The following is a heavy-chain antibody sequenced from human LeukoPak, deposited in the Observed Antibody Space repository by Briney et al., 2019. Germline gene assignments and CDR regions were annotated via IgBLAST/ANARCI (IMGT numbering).Heavy chain of an antibody. V-gene: IGHV3-11*01. J-gene: IGHJ4*02. D-gene: IGHD5-12*01. Sequence: GGSLRLSCAASGFTFSDCYMSWIRQAPGKGLEWVSYISSSGSTIYYADSVKGRFTISRDNAKNSLYLQMNSLRAEDTAVYYCAREYSSEYYFDYWGQGTLVTVSS. CDR3: AREYSSEYYFDY. CDR2: ISSSGSTI. CDR1: GFTFSDCY.